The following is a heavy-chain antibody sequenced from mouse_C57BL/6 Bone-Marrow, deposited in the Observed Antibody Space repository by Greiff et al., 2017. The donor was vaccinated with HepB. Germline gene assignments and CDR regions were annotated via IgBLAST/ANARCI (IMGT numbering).Heavy chain of an antibody. J-gene: IGHJ2*01. CDR2: IDPNSGGT. D-gene: IGHD3-3*01. CDR1: GYTFTSW. V-gene: IGHV1-72*01. CDR3: ARGAA. Sequence: QVQLQQPGAELVKPGASVKLSCKASGYTFTSWMHWVKQRPGRGLEWIGRIDPNSGGTKYNEKFKSKATLTVDKPSSTAYMQLSRLTSEDSAVYYCARGAAWGQGTTLTVAS.